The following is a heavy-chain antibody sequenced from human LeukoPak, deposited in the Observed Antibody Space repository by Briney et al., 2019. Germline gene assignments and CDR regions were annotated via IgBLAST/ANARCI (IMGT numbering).Heavy chain of an antibody. CDR2: ISRDGDIT. D-gene: IGHD1-1*01. CDR3: AKGLVGTTLVDS. V-gene: IGHV3-43*01. J-gene: IGHJ4*02. CDR1: GFPFNAYT. Sequence: GGSLRLSCAASGFPFNAYTMRWVRQAPGKGLEWVSLISRDGDITYYADSLKGRFTISRDNSKNSLYLQMNSLRSEDTAFYYCAKGLVGTTLVDSWGQGTLVTVSS.